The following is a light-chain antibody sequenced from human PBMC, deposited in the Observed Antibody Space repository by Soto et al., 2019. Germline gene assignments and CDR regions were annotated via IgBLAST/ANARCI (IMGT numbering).Light chain of an antibody. CDR3: HQYGTSPQT. CDR1: QSVSNTH. V-gene: IGKV3-20*01. J-gene: IGKJ1*01. Sequence: EIVLTQSPGALSLSPGERATLSCRASQSVSNTHVAWYQQRPGQAPRLLIYDASRRDIGVPDRFSGSGSGTDFTLTISGLEPEDFAVYFCHQYGTSPQTFGQGTKVEIK. CDR2: DAS.